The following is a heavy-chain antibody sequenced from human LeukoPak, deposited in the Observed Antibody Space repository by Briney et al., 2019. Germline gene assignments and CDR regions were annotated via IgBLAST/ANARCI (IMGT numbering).Heavy chain of an antibody. V-gene: IGHV3-23*01. CDR1: GFTFSSYA. CDR3: AKPWGHPIAVAGTRSPWYFDL. J-gene: IGHJ2*01. D-gene: IGHD6-19*01. Sequence: GGSLRLSCAASGFTFSSYAMSWVRQAPGKGLEWVSAISGSGGSTYYADSVKGRFTISRDNSKNTLYLQMNSLRAEDTAVYYCAKPWGHPIAVAGTRSPWYFDLRGRGTLVTVSS. CDR2: ISGSGGST.